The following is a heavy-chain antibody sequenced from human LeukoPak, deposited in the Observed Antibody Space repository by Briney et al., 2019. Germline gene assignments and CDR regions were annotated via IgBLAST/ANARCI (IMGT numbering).Heavy chain of an antibody. Sequence: KSSETLSLTCAVYGGSFIGYCWGWIRQPPGKGLEWIGEINHSGSTNYNPSLKSRATISVDTSKNQFSLKLSSVTAADTAVYYCARSCVELLWFGESHKSYNWFDPWGQGTLVTVSS. CDR1: GGSFIGYC. CDR2: INHSGST. CDR3: ARSCVELLWFGESHKSYNWFDP. J-gene: IGHJ5*02. V-gene: IGHV4-34*01. D-gene: IGHD3-10*01.